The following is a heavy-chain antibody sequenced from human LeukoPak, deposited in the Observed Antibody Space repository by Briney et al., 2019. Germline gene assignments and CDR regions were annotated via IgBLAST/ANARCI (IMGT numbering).Heavy chain of an antibody. Sequence: AGSLRLSCAASGFTFSSYWMSWVRQAPGKGLEWVASIKQDGGERYYVDSMKGRFTISRDNAKNSLYLQMNSLRAEDTAVYYCARNLDGYNSKIFDYWGQGTLVSVSS. CDR2: IKQDGGER. J-gene: IGHJ4*02. CDR3: ARNLDGYNSKIFDY. V-gene: IGHV3-7*02. CDR1: GFTFSSYW. D-gene: IGHD5-24*01.